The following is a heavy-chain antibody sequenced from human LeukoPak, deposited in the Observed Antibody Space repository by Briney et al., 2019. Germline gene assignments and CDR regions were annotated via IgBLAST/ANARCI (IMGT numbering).Heavy chain of an antibody. CDR2: INSDGSST. J-gene: IGHJ4*02. V-gene: IGHV3-74*01. CDR3: ARGGSVATIDY. CDR1: GFPFSAYS. D-gene: IGHD5-12*01. Sequence: GGSLRLSCAASGFPFSAYSMNWVRQAPGKGLVWVSRINSDGSSTSYADSVKGRFTISRDNAKNTLYLQMNSLRAEDTAVYCCARGGSVATIDYWGQGTLVTVSS.